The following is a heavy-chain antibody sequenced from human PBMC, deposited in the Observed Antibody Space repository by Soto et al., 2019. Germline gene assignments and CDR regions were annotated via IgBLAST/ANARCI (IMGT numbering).Heavy chain of an antibody. D-gene: IGHD3-10*01. V-gene: IGHV5-51*01. CDR1: GYTFSTYW. Sequence: GESLKISFKGSGYTFSTYWIAWVRQMPGKGLEWMGIIYPGDSDTKYSPAFQGQVTISADKSINTAYLQWTSLEASDTAMYYCARKFAPEFFDSWGQGTLVTASS. J-gene: IGHJ4*02. CDR2: IYPGDSDT. CDR3: ARKFAPEFFDS.